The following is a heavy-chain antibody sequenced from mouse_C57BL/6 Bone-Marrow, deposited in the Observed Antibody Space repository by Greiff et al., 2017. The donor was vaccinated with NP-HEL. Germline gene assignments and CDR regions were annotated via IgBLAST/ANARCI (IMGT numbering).Heavy chain of an antibody. D-gene: IGHD1-1*01. CDR3: ARGVYYGSSYGFAY. Sequence: QVQLQQPGAELVMPGASVKLSCKASGYTFTSYWMHWVKQRPGQGLEWIGEIDPSDSYTNYNQKFKGKSTLTVDKSSSTAYMQLSSLTSEDSAVYYCARGVYYGSSYGFAYWGQGTTLTVSS. J-gene: IGHJ2*01. CDR1: GYTFTSYW. V-gene: IGHV1-69*01. CDR2: IDPSDSYT.